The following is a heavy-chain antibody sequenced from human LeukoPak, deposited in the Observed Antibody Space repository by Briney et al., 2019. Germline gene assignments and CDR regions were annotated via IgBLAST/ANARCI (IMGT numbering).Heavy chain of an antibody. CDR1: GFTFSNAW. CDR2: IKSKTDGGTT. Sequence: KPGGSLRLSCAASGFTFSNAWMSWVRQAPGKGLEWVGRIKSKTDGGTTDYAAPVKGRFTISRDDSKNTLYLQMNSLKTEDTAVYYCTTADTAMGKGDYWGQGTLVTVSS. CDR3: TTADTAMGKGDY. D-gene: IGHD5-18*01. J-gene: IGHJ4*02. V-gene: IGHV3-15*01.